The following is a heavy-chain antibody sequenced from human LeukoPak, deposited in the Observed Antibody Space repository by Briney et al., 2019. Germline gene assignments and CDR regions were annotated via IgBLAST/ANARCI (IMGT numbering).Heavy chain of an antibody. Sequence: GGSLRLSCAASGFTFSNYAMSWARQAPGKGLEWVSAISGSGGSTYYADSVQGRFTISRDNSKNTLYLQMSSLRAEDTAVYYCAKSPKTGFLFDYWGKGTLVTVSS. J-gene: IGHJ4*02. CDR2: ISGSGGST. D-gene: IGHD1-1*01. CDR1: GFTFSNYA. V-gene: IGHV3-23*01. CDR3: AKSPKTGFLFDY.